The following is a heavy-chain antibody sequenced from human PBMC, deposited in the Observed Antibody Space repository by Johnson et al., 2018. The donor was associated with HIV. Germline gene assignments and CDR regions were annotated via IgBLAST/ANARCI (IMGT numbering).Heavy chain of an antibody. CDR1: GFTFSSYA. J-gene: IGHJ3*02. CDR3: TTGLSSSWPGYAFDI. V-gene: IGHV3-15*01. D-gene: IGHD6-13*01. Sequence: EVQLVESGGGVVQPGRSLRLSCAASGFTFSSYAMHWVRQAPGKGLEWVGRIKSKTDGGTTDYAAPVKGRFTISRDDSKNTLYLQMNSLKTEDTAVYYGTTGLSSSWPGYAFDIWGQGRMVTVSS. CDR2: IKSKTDGGTT.